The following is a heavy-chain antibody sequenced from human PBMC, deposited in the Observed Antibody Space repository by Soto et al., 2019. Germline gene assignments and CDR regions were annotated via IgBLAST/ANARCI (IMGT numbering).Heavy chain of an antibody. CDR2: IYFNGNT. Sequence: QLQLQESGPGLVKPSETLSLTCNVSGVSISDTSYYWGWIRQPPGKGREWIGTIYFNGNTFYNPSLKSRLTISVDTSKNQFSLRLTSVTAADTAVYYCARQGSYWGQGTLVAVSS. J-gene: IGHJ4*02. CDR1: GVSISDTSYY. CDR3: ARQGSY. V-gene: IGHV4-39*01.